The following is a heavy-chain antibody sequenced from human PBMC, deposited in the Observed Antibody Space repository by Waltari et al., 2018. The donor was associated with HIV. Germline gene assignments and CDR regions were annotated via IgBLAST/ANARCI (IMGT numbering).Heavy chain of an antibody. Sequence: QLQLQESGPGLVKPSEPLSLPCTVPGGSIRSSSYYWGWIRKPPGKGLEWIGSIYYSGNTYFNPSLKSRVTISVDTSKNQFSLKLSSVTAADTAVYYCALIVVVPAAKLNWFDPWGQGTLVTVSS. V-gene: IGHV4-39*01. CDR2: IYYSGNT. D-gene: IGHD2-2*01. J-gene: IGHJ5*02. CDR3: ALIVVVPAAKLNWFDP. CDR1: GGSIRSSSYY.